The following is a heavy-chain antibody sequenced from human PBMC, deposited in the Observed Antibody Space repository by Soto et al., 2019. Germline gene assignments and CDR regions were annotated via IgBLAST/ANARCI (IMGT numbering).Heavy chain of an antibody. CDR3: AKDLFDCSGGSCYSPATAFDY. D-gene: IGHD2-15*01. CDR1: GFTFSSYA. J-gene: IGHJ4*02. Sequence: PGGSLRLSCAASGFTFSSYAMSWVRQAPGKGLEWVSAISGSGGSTYYADSVKGRFTISRDNSKNTLYLQMNSLRAEDTAVYYCAKDLFDCSGGSCYSPATAFDYWGQGTLVTVSS. CDR2: ISGSGGST. V-gene: IGHV3-23*01.